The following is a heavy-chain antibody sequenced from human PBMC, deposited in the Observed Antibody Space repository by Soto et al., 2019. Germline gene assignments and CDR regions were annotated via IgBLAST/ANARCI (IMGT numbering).Heavy chain of an antibody. CDR1: GYTFTSYG. CDR3: ARAPYDSSGYYFDY. V-gene: IGHV1-18*04. CDR2: ISAYNGNT. D-gene: IGHD3-22*01. Sequence: ASVKVSCEASGYTFTSYGISWVRRAPGQGLEWMGWISAYNGNTNYAQKLQGGVTMTTDTSTSTAYMELRSLRSDDTAVYYCARAPYDSSGYYFDYWGQGTLVTVSS. J-gene: IGHJ4*02.